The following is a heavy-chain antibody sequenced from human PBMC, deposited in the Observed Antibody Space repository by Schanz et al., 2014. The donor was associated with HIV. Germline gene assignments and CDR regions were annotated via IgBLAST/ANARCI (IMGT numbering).Heavy chain of an antibody. V-gene: IGHV3-23*01. CDR3: AKGQRGILRGDIDY. CDR1: GLSFSSSD. CDR2: ISRGGGST. Sequence: EMQLLESGGDRVQPGGSLRLSCVASGLSFSSSDMSWIRQAPGKGLEWVAFISRGGGSTYYAESVRGRFTISRDNSKNTLYLQMNSLRAEDTAVYYCAKGQRGILRGDIDYWGQGTLVTVSS. D-gene: IGHD3-10*01. J-gene: IGHJ4*02.